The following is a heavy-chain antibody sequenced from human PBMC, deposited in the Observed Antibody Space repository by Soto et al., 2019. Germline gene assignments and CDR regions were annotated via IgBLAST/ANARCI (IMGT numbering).Heavy chain of an antibody. V-gene: IGHV1-58*01. J-gene: IGHJ6*02. CDR3: AADGGLKWEQTEDYYYYGMDV. CDR1: GFTFTSSA. CDR2: IVVGSGNT. D-gene: IGHD1-26*01. Sequence: QMQLVQSGPEVKKPGTSVKVSCKASGFTFTSSAVQWVRQARGQRLEWIGWIVVGSGNTNYAQKFQERVTITRDMSTSTAYMELSSLRSEDTAVYYCAADGGLKWEQTEDYYYYGMDVWGQGTTVTVSS.